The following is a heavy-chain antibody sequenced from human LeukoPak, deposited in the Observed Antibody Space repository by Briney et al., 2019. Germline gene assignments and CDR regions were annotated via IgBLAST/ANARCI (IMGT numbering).Heavy chain of an antibody. CDR2: ISGSGGDT. CDR1: GFTFSSFA. V-gene: IGHV3-23*01. J-gene: IGHJ4*02. CDR3: AKGSSRSGRDFDY. Sequence: PGGSLRLSCAASGFTFSSFAMGWVRQAPGEGLEWVSTISGSGGDTFYADSVKGRFTISRDSSKNTLYLQMNSLRAEDTAEYFCAKGSSRSGRDFDYWGQGTLVTVSS. D-gene: IGHD1-26*01.